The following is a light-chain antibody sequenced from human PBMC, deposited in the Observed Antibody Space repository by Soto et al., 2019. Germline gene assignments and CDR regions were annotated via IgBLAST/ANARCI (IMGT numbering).Light chain of an antibody. CDR3: QQRSTGLT. V-gene: IGKV3-11*01. CDR1: QSVTIY. Sequence: EIMLTQSPATLYLSPGERATLSCRASQSVTIYLAWYQQKPGQAPRLHIYDAATRAPGIPARFSGSGYGTDFTLTISSLEPEDFAVYYCQQRSTGLTFGPGTKVDIK. CDR2: DAA. J-gene: IGKJ3*01.